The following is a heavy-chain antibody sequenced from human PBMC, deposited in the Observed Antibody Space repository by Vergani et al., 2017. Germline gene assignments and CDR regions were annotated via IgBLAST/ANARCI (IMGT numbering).Heavy chain of an antibody. Sequence: EVQLVESGGGLVQPGRSLRLSCAASGFPFDDYAMHWVRQAPGKGLEWVSGISWNSGSIGYADSVKGRFTISRDNAKNSRYLQMNSLRAEETALYYCAKAREGYYDRSGAYSLDIGGQGPMVTASS. CDR3: AKAREGYYDRSGAYSLDI. CDR2: ISWNSGSI. V-gene: IGHV3-9*01. CDR1: GFPFDDYA. J-gene: IGHJ3*02. D-gene: IGHD3-22*01.